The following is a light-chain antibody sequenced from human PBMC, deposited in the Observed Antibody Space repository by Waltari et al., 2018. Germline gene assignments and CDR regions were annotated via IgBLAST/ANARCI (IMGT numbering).Light chain of an antibody. J-gene: IGLJ3*02. Sequence: SYVLTQPPSVSVAPGQTAWITWGGNNIGSKSVYWYQQKPGQAPVLVVYHHSDRPSGIPERFSGSNSGNTATLTISRVEAGDEADYYCQVWDSSSDHRVFGGGTKLTVL. CDR2: HHS. V-gene: IGLV3-21*02. CDR3: QVWDSSSDHRV. CDR1: NIGSKS.